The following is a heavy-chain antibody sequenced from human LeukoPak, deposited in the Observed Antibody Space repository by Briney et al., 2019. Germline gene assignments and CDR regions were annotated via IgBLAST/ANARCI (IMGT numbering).Heavy chain of an antibody. J-gene: IGHJ4*02. CDR2: INLSAGTT. Sequence: ASVKVSCKASGYTFTGYYMHWVRQAPGQGLEWMGVINLSAGTTNYAQKFQGRVTMTRDMSTSTVYMELSSLTSEDTAVYYCAREMGVGSTTGYFYYWGQGTLVTVSS. CDR3: AREMGVGSTTGYFYY. V-gene: IGHV1-46*01. D-gene: IGHD1-26*01. CDR1: GYTFTGYY.